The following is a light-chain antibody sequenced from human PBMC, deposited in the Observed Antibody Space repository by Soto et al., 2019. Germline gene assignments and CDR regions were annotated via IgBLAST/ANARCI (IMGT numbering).Light chain of an antibody. J-gene: IGKJ3*01. CDR2: DAS. V-gene: IGKV1-5*01. CDR1: QSISNW. Sequence: DIQMSQSPATLSLSVGDRVSIPCRASQSISNWLAWYQQKPGKAPKLLIYDASSWESGVPSRFSGSGSGTEFTLTISSLQPDDFATYYCQQYDSYPRTFGPGTKVDIK. CDR3: QQYDSYPRT.